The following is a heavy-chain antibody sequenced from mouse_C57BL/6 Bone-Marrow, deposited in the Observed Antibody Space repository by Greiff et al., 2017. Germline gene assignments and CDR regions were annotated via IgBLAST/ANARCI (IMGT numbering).Heavy chain of an antibody. CDR3: ARYYYGSSYISPYWYFDV. V-gene: IGHV1-81*01. CDR2: IYPRSGNT. CDR1: GYTFTSYG. Sequence: VKLVESGAELARPGASVKLSCKASGYTFTSYGISWVKQRTGQGLEWIGEIYPRSGNTYYNEKFKGKATLTADKSYRTAYMELRSLTSEDSAVYFCARYYYGSSYISPYWYFDVWGTGTTVTVSS. J-gene: IGHJ1*03. D-gene: IGHD1-1*01.